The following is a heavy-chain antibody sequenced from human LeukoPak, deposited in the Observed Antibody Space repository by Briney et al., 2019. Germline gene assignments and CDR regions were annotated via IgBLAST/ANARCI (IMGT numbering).Heavy chain of an antibody. CDR2: IYYSGST. CDR3: ARSLGGDYYDSSGYYY. V-gene: IGHV4-59*11. J-gene: IGHJ4*02. D-gene: IGHD3-22*01. Sequence: SETLSLTCSISGGSISSHYWNWIRQPPGKGLEWLGSIYYSGSTYYNPSLKSRVTISVDTSKNQFSLKLSSVTAADTAVYYCARSLGGDYYDSSGYYYWGQGTLVTVSS. CDR1: GGSISSHY.